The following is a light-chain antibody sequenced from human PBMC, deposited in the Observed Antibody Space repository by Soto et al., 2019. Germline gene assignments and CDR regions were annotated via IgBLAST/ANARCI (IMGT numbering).Light chain of an antibody. J-gene: IGKJ3*01. V-gene: IGKV3D-15*01. CDR1: QSVGSN. Sequence: EIVMTQSPATLSVSPGERATLSCRASQSVGSNLAWYQKKPGQAPRLLIYGAFSRATGIPARFSGSGSGTEFTLTISSLQSEDFAVYYCHQYNSWPLYFGPGTKVDIK. CDR2: GAF. CDR3: HQYNSWPLY.